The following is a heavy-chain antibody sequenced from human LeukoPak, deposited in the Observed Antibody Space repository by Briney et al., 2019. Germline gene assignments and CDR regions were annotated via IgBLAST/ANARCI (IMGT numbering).Heavy chain of an antibody. J-gene: IGHJ4*02. CDR2: ITTGGTI. CDR1: GYSIRRGYS. V-gene: IGHV3-11*01. Sequence: LSLTCIVSGYSIRRGYSWGWIRQPPGRGLEWVSYITTGGTIYYADSVKGRFTISRDNTKNSLFLQMNSLRAEDTAVYYCVRLPFIMRFVDFWGQGTLVTVSS. D-gene: IGHD3-10*01. CDR3: VRLPFIMRFVDF.